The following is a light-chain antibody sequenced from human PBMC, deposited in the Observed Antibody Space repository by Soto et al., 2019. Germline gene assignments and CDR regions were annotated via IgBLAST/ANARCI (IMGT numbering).Light chain of an antibody. J-gene: IGLJ2*01. CDR2: VEGSGSY. CDR3: ETWDRHTQI. CDR1: SGRITYI. Sequence: QSLLSLSSSASASLGSSVMLTCTLSSGRITYIIAWHQQQPGKAPQFLMNVEGSGSYNKGSGVPDRFSGSTSRSVRYLTISNLQSEDEVDYYCETWDRHTQIFGGGTKVTVL. V-gene: IGLV4-60*03.